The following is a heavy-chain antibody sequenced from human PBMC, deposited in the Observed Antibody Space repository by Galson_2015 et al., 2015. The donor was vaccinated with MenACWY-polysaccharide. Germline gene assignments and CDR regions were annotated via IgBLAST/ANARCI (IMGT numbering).Heavy chain of an antibody. CDR3: ARGGGRFPENYYFDY. J-gene: IGHJ4*02. Sequence: SLRLSCAASGFTFSGNWMHWVSRINSDGRSTSYADSVKGRFTTSRDNAKNTLYLQMNSLSAEDTAVYYCARGGGRFPENYYFDYWGQGTLVTVSS. CDR1: GFTFSGNW. V-gene: IGHV3-74*01. CDR2: INSDGRST. D-gene: IGHD3-16*01.